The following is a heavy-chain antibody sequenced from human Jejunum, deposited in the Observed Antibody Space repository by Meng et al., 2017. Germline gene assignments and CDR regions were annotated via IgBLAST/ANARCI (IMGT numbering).Heavy chain of an antibody. CDR2: IYHGGNT. CDR3: VRGEFAMLARFDF. Sequence: QVQLQESGPGLVKPSGSLSLTCAVSGASISSSNWWSWVRQSPERGLEWIGEIYHGGNTNYNPSLKRRVTMSVDESTNQMSLKLTSVTAADTAVYYCVRGEFAMLARFDFWGQGILVTVSS. D-gene: IGHD2-2*01. V-gene: IGHV4-4*02. J-gene: IGHJ4*02. CDR1: GASISSSNW.